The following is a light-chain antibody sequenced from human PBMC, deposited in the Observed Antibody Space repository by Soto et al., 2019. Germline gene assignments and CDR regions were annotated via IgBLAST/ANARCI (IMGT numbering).Light chain of an antibody. J-gene: IGLJ1*01. Sequence: QSALTQPASVSGSLGQSITISCTGSSSDVGTYYFVSWYQQHPGKVPKLMIYEGTKRPSGVSDRFSGSKSGNTASMTISGLQAEDEANYYCSSYTSSSTRVFGTGTKLTVL. CDR3: SSYTSSSTRV. CDR1: SSDVGTYYF. V-gene: IGLV2-14*02. CDR2: EGT.